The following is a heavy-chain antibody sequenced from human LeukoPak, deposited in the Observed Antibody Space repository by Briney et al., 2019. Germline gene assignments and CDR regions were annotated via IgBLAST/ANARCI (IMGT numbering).Heavy chain of an antibody. CDR3: ARGGTYYTSGSYLGY. CDR1: GGSISTYY. Sequence: SETLSLTCTVSGGSISTYYWHWIRQPPGKGLEWIGYIYHRGSATYNPSLKSRVATSLDTSKNQFSLKLSSVTAADTAVYYCARGGTYYTSGSYLGYWGQGTLVTVSS. CDR2: IYHRGSA. D-gene: IGHD3-10*01. J-gene: IGHJ4*02. V-gene: IGHV4-59*01.